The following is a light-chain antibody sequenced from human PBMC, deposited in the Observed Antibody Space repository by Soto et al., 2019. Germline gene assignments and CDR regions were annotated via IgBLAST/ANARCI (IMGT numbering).Light chain of an antibody. CDR1: NIGNKR. CDR2: YDS. J-gene: IGLJ1*01. Sequence: SYELTQPPSVSVAPEKTATITCGGNNIGNKRVHWYRQKPGQAPVLLISYDSDRPSGIPERFSGSNSENTATLTISRVEAGDEADYYCQVWDIMTDNYVFGSGTMVTVL. V-gene: IGLV3-21*04. CDR3: QVWDIMTDNYV.